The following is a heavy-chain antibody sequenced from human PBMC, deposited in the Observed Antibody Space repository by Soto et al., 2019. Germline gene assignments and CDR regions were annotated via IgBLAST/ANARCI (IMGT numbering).Heavy chain of an antibody. CDR2: ISGSGGST. CDR3: AKAGFPGTVTTFDY. D-gene: IGHD4-17*01. V-gene: IGHV3-23*01. CDR1: GFTFSSYA. Sequence: GGSLRLSCAASGFTFSSYAMSWVRQATGKGMEWVSAISGSGGSTYYADSVKGPFTISIDNSMNTLYLQMNSLRAEYTAVYYCAKAGFPGTVTTFDYWGQGTLVTVSS. J-gene: IGHJ4*02.